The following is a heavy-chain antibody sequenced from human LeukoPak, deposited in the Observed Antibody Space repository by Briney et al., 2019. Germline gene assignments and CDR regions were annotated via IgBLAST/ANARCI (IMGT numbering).Heavy chain of an antibody. CDR3: ARSRGIFDY. CDR1: GYIFTTYC. Sequence: ASVKVSCKASGYIFTTYCMHWVRQAPGQGLEWMGIINPSGGSTSYAQKFQGRVTMTRDTSTSTVYMEVSSLRSEDTAVYYCARSRGIFDYWGQGTLVTVSS. CDR2: INPSGGST. D-gene: IGHD3-10*01. V-gene: IGHV1-46*01. J-gene: IGHJ4*02.